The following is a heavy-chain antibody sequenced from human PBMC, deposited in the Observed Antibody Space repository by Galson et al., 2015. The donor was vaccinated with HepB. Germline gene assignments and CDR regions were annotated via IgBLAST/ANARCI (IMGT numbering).Heavy chain of an antibody. D-gene: IGHD1-26*01. V-gene: IGHV3-48*01. J-gene: IGHJ2*01. CDR3: WARYSGSHLADWYFDL. CDR1: GFTFSSYS. Sequence: SLRLSCAASGFTFSSYSMNWVRQAPGKGLEWVSYISSSSSTIYYADSVKGRFTISRDNAKNSLYLQMNSLGAEDTTVYYCWARYSGSHLADWYFDLWGRGTLVTVSS. CDR2: ISSSSSTI.